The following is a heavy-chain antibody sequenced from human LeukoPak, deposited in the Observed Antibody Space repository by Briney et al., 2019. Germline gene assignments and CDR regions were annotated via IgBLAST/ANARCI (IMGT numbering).Heavy chain of an antibody. CDR1: GGSISSSSYY. Sequence: ASETLSLTCTVSGGSISSSSYYWSWIRQPPGKGLEWIGEINHSGSTNYNPSLKSRVTISVDTSKNQFSLKLSSVTAADTAVYYCARHAPHYVWGSYRYTIDYWGQGTLVTVSS. CDR2: INHSGST. D-gene: IGHD3-16*02. J-gene: IGHJ4*02. V-gene: IGHV4-39*01. CDR3: ARHAPHYVWGSYRYTIDY.